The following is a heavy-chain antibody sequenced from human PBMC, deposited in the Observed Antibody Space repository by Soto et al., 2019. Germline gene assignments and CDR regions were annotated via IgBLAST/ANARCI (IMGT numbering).Heavy chain of an antibody. CDR3: ASGPHKGWYYFDY. D-gene: IGHD6-19*01. J-gene: IGHJ4*02. CDR2: INPNSGGT. CDR1: GYTFTGYY. Sequence: ASVKVSCKASGYTFTGYYMHWVRQAPGQGLEWMGWINPNSGGTNYAQKFQGRVTMTRDTSISAAYMELSRLRSDDTAVYYCASGPHKGWYYFDYWGQGTLVTVSS. V-gene: IGHV1-2*02.